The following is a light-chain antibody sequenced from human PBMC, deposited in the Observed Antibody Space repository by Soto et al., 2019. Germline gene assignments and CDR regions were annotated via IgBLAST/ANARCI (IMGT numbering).Light chain of an antibody. CDR2: AAS. Sequence: DIQMTQSPSSLSASVGDSVTITCRASQNIKTYLNWYQQKPGKAPNLLIYAASSLHSGVPSRFSGSGSGTDFTLTISSLQPEDFATYYCQQNYNPPWTFGQGTKVEIK. J-gene: IGKJ1*01. CDR1: QNIKTY. CDR3: QQNYNPPWT. V-gene: IGKV1-39*01.